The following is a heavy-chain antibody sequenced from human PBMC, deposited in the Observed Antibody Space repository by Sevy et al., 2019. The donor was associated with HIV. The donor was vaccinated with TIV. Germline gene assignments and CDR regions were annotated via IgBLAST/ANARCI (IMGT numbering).Heavy chain of an antibody. J-gene: IGHJ4*02. Sequence: GESLKISCKGSGYTFTNYWIGWVRQMPGKGLEWMGIIYPGDSDTRYSPSFQGQVTISADKSISTAYLQWSSLKASDTAIYYCVRHPGVATLCFEYWGQGILVTVSS. V-gene: IGHV5-51*01. D-gene: IGHD5-12*01. CDR2: IYPGDSDT. CDR1: GYTFTNYW. CDR3: VRHPGVATLCFEY.